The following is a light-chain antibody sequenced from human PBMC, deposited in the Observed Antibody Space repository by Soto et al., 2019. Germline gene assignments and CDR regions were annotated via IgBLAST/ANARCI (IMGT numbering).Light chain of an antibody. CDR2: DVS. V-gene: IGLV2-11*01. CDR1: SSDVGGYNY. CDR3: CSYAGSRWV. J-gene: IGLJ3*02. Sequence: QSALTQPRSVSGSPGQSVTISCTGTSSDVGGYNYVSWYQQHPGKAPKLMIYDVSKRPSGVPDRFSGSKSGNTASLTISGIQAEDEADYYCCSYAGSRWVFGGGTKLTVL.